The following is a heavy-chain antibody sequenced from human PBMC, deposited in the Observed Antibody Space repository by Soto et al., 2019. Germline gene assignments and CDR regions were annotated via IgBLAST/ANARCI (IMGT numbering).Heavy chain of an antibody. CDR1: GFTFNNYA. CDR3: ARGDGYIYGNTFDS. Sequence: QVQLVGSGGGVVQPGRSLRLSCAASGFTFNNYAMHWVRQAPGKGLEWVAFISYDGSSKYYADSVTGRFTISRDNSRNTLYLQMNSLRAEDTAVYYCARGDGYIYGNTFDSWGQGTLVTVSS. V-gene: IGHV3-30-3*01. D-gene: IGHD5-18*01. J-gene: IGHJ4*02. CDR2: ISYDGSSK.